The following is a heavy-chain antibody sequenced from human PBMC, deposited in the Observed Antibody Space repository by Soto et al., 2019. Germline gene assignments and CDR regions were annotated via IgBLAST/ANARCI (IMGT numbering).Heavy chain of an antibody. CDR3: ARDGPTYSRTSGWFGP. CDR1: GFTFNSYW. D-gene: IGHD6-13*01. J-gene: IGHJ5*02. CDR2: IKQDGGEK. Sequence: GGSLRLSCAASGFTFNSYWMSCVRQTPGKGLEWVANIKQDGGEKHYVDSVKGRFTTSRDNAKNSLHLQMNSLRVEDTGVYYCARDGPTYSRTSGWFGPWGQGTLVTVSS. V-gene: IGHV3-7*01.